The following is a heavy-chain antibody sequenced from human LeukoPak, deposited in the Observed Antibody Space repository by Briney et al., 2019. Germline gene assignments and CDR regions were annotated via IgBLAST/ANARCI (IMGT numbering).Heavy chain of an antibody. V-gene: IGHV3-21*01. CDR3: ARHRGMGRQLGVLDV. CDR1: GFTFSSYS. CDR2: ISSSSSYI. D-gene: IGHD2-8*01. Sequence: TGGSLRLSCAASGFTFSSYSMNWVRQAPGKGLEWVSSISSSSSYIYYADSVKGRFTISRDNAKNSLYLQMNSLRAEDTAVYYCARHRGMGRQLGVLDVWGKGTTVTVSS. J-gene: IGHJ6*04.